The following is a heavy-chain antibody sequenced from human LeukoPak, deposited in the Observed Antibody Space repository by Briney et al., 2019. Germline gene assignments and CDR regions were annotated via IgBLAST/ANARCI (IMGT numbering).Heavy chain of an antibody. CDR1: GFTFSSYA. Sequence: GGSLRLSCAASGFTFSSYAMHWVRQAPGKGLEWVAVISYDGSNKYYADSVKGRFTISRDNSKNTLYLQMNSPRAEDTAVYYCARVPGYCSGGSCYLNYGMDVWGQGTTVTVSS. CDR3: ARVPGYCSGGSCYLNYGMDV. V-gene: IGHV3-30*04. CDR2: ISYDGSNK. J-gene: IGHJ6*02. D-gene: IGHD2-15*01.